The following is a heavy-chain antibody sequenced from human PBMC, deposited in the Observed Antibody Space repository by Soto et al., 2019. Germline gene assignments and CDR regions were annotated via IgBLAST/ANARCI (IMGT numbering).Heavy chain of an antibody. D-gene: IGHD3-16*01. CDR3: AKDLHDYIWGSYSSSLFDY. CDR2: ISNNGAHT. J-gene: IGHJ4*02. CDR1: GFTFSNYE. V-gene: IGHV3-64*01. Sequence: PGGSLRLSCAASGFTFSNYEMHWVRQAPGKGLEYVSGISNNGAHTDYAKSVKGRFTISRDNSENALYLQMNSLRAEDTAVYYCAKDLHDYIWGSYSSSLFDYWGQGTLVTVSS.